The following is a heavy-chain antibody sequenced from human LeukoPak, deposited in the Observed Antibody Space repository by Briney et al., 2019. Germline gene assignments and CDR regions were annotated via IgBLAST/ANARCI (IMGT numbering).Heavy chain of an antibody. CDR1: GGSISSGSNY. D-gene: IGHD3-22*01. Sequence: PSQTLSLTCTVSGGSISSGSNYWSWSRQPAGKGLEWIGRIYTSGSTNYNPSLKSRVTISVDTSKNQFSLKLSSVTAADTAVYYCARYYYDSSGDYGMDVWGQGTTVTVSS. J-gene: IGHJ6*02. CDR3: ARYYYDSSGDYGMDV. V-gene: IGHV4-61*02. CDR2: IYTSGST.